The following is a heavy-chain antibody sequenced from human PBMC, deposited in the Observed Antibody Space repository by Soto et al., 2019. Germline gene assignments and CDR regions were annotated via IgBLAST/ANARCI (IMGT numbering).Heavy chain of an antibody. Sequence: QITLKESGPTLVKPTQTLTLTCTFSGFSLSTSGVGVGWIRQPPGKALEWLALIYWNDDKRCSPSLKSRLTITKDTSKNQLVLTMTIIDPVDTATYYCAHSGATVLLAGGHPNHFDYWGQGTLVTVSS. J-gene: IGHJ4*02. CDR3: AHSGATVLLAGGHPNHFDY. CDR2: IYWNDDK. CDR1: GFSLSTSGVG. V-gene: IGHV2-5*01. D-gene: IGHD4-17*01.